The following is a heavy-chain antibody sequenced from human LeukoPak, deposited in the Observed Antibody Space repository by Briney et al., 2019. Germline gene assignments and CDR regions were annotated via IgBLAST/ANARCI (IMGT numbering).Heavy chain of an antibody. CDR3: ARESATSGSTD. D-gene: IGHD3-10*01. CDR2: IFTSGNS. V-gene: IGHV4-61*02. CDR1: GGSFSSDGYS. J-gene: IGHJ4*02. Sequence: SETLSLTCAVSGGSFSSDGYSWNWIRQPPGKGLEWIGRIFTSGNSNYNPSLTSRVTISLDTSKDQFSLRLSSVTAADTAFYYCARESATSGSTDWGQGTLVTVSS.